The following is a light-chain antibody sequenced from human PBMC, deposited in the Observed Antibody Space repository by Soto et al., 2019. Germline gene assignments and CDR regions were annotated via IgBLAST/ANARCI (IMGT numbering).Light chain of an antibody. CDR1: SSDVGGYNY. Sequence: QSALTQPASVSGSPGQSITISCTGTSSDVGGYNYVSWYQQHPGKAPKLMIYEVSNRPSGVSNRFSGSKSGNTASLTISGLQDEDEADYYCSSYTSRSTHYVFGTGTKLTVL. V-gene: IGLV2-14*01. J-gene: IGLJ1*01. CDR2: EVS. CDR3: SSYTSRSTHYV.